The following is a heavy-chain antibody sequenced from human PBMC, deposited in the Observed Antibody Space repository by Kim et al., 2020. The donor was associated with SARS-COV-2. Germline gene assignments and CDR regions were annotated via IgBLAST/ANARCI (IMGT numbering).Heavy chain of an antibody. D-gene: IGHD4-17*01. Sequence: KRQGRVTMTRDTATSTAYMELRSLRSDDTAVYYCARVLDYGDYDGPYLDYWGQGTLVTVSS. CDR3: ARVLDYGDYDGPYLDY. J-gene: IGHJ4*02. V-gene: IGHV1-18*01.